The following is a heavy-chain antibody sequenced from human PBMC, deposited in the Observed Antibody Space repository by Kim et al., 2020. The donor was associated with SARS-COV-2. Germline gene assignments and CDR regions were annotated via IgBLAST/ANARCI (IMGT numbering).Heavy chain of an antibody. CDR3: ARVRRDGYNYGGLDY. V-gene: IGHV1-2*02. D-gene: IGHD5-12*01. Sequence: QKFQGRVTMTRDTSISTAYMELSRLRSDDTAVYYCARVRRDGYNYGGLDYWGQGTLVTVSS. J-gene: IGHJ4*02.